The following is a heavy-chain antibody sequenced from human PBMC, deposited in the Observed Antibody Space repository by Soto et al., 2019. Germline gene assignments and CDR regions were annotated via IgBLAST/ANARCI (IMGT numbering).Heavy chain of an antibody. CDR3: ASERRYFDWLLAPGAFDI. D-gene: IGHD3-9*01. CDR2: IYYSGST. CDR1: GGSISSYY. Sequence: SETLSLTCTVSGGSISSYYWSWIRQPPGKGLEWIGYIYYSGSTNYNPSLKSRVTISVDTSKNQFSLKLSSVTAADTAVYYCASERRYFDWLLAPGAFDIWGQGTMVTVSS. J-gene: IGHJ3*02. V-gene: IGHV4-59*01.